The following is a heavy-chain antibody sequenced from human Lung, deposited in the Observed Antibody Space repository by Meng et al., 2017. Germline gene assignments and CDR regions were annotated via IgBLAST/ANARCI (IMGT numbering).Heavy chain of an antibody. CDR1: GYTFIDAY. J-gene: IGHJ4*02. D-gene: IGHD1-7*01. CDR3: ARDGGNYDFDY. Sequence: QVQLVQFGGEVKKPGASVKLACRASGYTFIDAYVHWVRQAPGQGLEWMGRIIPSSGDANSAQKFLGRVTLTWDTSISTAYMELSSLRSDDTAIYYCARDGGNYDFDYWGQGTLVTVSS. V-gene: IGHV1-2*06. CDR2: IIPSSGDA.